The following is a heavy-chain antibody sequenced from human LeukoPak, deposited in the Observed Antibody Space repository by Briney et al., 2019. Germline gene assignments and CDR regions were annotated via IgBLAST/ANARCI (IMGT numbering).Heavy chain of an antibody. V-gene: IGHV3-21*01. J-gene: IGHJ4*02. CDR1: GFTFSSYS. Sequence: PGGSLRLSCAASGFTFSSYSMNWVRQAPGKGLEWVSSISSSSSYIYYADSVKGRFTISRGNAKNSLYLQMNSLRAEDTAVYYCARAMCTSRYAPDYWGQGTLVTVSS. D-gene: IGHD2-2*01. CDR3: ARAMCTSRYAPDY. CDR2: ISSSSSYI.